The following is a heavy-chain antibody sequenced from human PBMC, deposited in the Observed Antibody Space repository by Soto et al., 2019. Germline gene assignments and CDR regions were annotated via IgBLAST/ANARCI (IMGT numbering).Heavy chain of an antibody. J-gene: IGHJ4*02. CDR2: IDARSNYI. Sequence: GSLRLSCEASGFRFNSYSMNWVRQAPQRGLEWVSLIDARSNYIYYADSVKGRFTISRDNARNSLYLQMDSLRVEDTAVYYCVRENEMAGATSAFEYWGQGTPVTVSS. CDR1: GFRFNSYS. D-gene: IGHD1-26*01. CDR3: VRENEMAGATSAFEY. V-gene: IGHV3-21*06.